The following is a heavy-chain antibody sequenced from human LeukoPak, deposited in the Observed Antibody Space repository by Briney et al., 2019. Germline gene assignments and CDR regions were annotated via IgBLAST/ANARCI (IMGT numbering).Heavy chain of an antibody. J-gene: IGHJ6*02. V-gene: IGHV3-30*18. CDR2: ISYDGSNK. D-gene: IGHD2-2*01. Sequence: PGRSLRLSCAASGFTFSNYGMHWVRQAPGKGLEWVAIISYDGSNKYYADSVKGRFTISRDNSKNTLYLQMNSLRAEDTAVYYCAKEGYCSSTSCPTYSYYYGMDVWGQGTTVTVSS. CDR3: AKEGYCSSTSCPTYSYYYGMDV. CDR1: GFTFSNYG.